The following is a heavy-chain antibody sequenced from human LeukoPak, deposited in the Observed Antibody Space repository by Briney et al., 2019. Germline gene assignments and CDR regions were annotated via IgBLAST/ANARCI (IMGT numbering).Heavy chain of an antibody. CDR3: AREGTGDAFDI. V-gene: IGHV4-30-2*01. D-gene: IGHD3/OR15-3a*01. CDR2: IYHSGST. J-gene: IGHJ3*02. CDR1: GGSISSGGYS. Sequence: NPSETLSLTCAVSGGSISSGGYSWSWIRQPPGKGLEWIGYIYHSGSTYYNPSLKSRVTISVDRSKNQFSLKLSSVTAADTAVYYCAREGTGDAFDIWGQGTMVTVSS.